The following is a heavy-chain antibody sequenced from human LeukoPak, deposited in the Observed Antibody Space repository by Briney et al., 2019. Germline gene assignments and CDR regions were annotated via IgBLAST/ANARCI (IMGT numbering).Heavy chain of an antibody. CDR3: ARHLGTYYDSSGYYYFDY. CDR2: IYPGDSDT. V-gene: IGHV5-51*01. CDR1: GYSFTCYW. D-gene: IGHD3-22*01. Sequence: GESLKISCKGSGYSFTCYWIGWVRQMPGKGLEWMGIIYPGDSDTRYSPSFQGQVTISADKSISTAYLQWSSLKASDTAMYYCARHLGTYYDSSGYYYFDYWGQGTLVTVSS. J-gene: IGHJ4*02.